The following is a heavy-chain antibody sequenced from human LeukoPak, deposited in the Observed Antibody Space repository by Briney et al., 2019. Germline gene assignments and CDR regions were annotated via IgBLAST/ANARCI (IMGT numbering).Heavy chain of an antibody. CDR3: ARQSGIVHL. Sequence: SETLSLTCAVYGGSFSGFYWSWIRQPPGKGLEWIGEINHSGSTNYNPSLKSRVTISVDTSKNQFSLKLSSVTAADTAVYYCARQSGIVHLWGQGTLVTVSS. CDR2: INHSGST. D-gene: IGHD1-26*01. V-gene: IGHV4-34*01. J-gene: IGHJ4*02. CDR1: GGSFSGFY.